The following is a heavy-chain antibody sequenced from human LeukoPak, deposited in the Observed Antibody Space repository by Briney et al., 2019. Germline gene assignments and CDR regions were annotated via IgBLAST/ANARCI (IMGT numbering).Heavy chain of an antibody. Sequence: SETLSLTCAVSAYSISSGYYWGWIRQPPGKGREWIGSIYHSGRTTYNPSPKSRVTISVDASKNQSSLKLSSVTAADTAVYYCARLRPNNYYYDSSGYFDYWGQGTLVTVSS. CDR2: IYHSGRT. V-gene: IGHV4-38-2*01. CDR3: ARLRPNNYYYDSSGYFDY. D-gene: IGHD3-22*01. CDR1: AYSISSGYY. J-gene: IGHJ4*02.